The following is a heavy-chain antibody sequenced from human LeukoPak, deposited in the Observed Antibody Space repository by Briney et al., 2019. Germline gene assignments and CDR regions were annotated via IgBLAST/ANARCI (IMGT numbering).Heavy chain of an antibody. CDR1: GYTFTDYW. J-gene: IGHJ4*02. CDR2: IYPGNFDT. CDR3: ARHAAYSSGWSFDC. V-gene: IGHV5-51*01. Sequence: GESLKISCKCSGYTFTDYWIGWLRQMPGKGLEWRGIIYPGNFDTTCSPSFQGQVSTSADKSINTAYLQWSSLKASDTAIYYCARHAAYSSGWSFDCWGQGTLVTVSS. D-gene: IGHD6-19*01.